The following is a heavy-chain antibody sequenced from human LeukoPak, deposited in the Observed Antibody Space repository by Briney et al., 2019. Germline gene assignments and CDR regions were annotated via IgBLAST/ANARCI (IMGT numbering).Heavy chain of an antibody. Sequence: ASVKVSCKASGGTSSSYAISWVRQAPGQGLEWVGGIIPIFGTANYAQKFQGRVTITADKSTSTAYMELSSLRSEDTAVYYYAREAVVAATPYYFDYWGQGTLVTVSS. CDR3: AREAVVAATPYYFDY. D-gene: IGHD2-15*01. CDR2: IIPIFGTA. CDR1: GGTSSSYA. V-gene: IGHV1-69*06. J-gene: IGHJ4*02.